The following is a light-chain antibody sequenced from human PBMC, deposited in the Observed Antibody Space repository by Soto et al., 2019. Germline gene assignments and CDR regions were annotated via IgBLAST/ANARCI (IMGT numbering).Light chain of an antibody. J-gene: IGKJ4*01. CDR1: QSISSTS. CDR3: QRYGNSPPLT. V-gene: IGKV3-20*01. CDR2: GAS. Sequence: VLTQSPGTLSLSPGERATLSCRASQSISSTSLAWYQHQPGQAPRLLVYGASVRASGIPDRFSGGGSGTDFTLTISRLETEDFAVYYCQRYGNSPPLTFGGGTKVEIK.